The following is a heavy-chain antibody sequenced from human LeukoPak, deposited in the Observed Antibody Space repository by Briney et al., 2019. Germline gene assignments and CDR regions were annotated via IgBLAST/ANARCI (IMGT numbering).Heavy chain of an antibody. CDR3: ARRASEDGYDY. J-gene: IGHJ4*02. D-gene: IGHD5-24*01. CDR2: INPNSGGT. V-gene: IGHV1-2*06. CDR1: GYTFTGYY. Sequence: ASVKVSCTASGYTFTGYYMHWVRQAPGQGLEWMGRINPNSGGTNYAQKFQGRVTMTRDTSISTAYMELSRLRSDDTAVYYCARRASEDGYDYWGQGTLVTVSS.